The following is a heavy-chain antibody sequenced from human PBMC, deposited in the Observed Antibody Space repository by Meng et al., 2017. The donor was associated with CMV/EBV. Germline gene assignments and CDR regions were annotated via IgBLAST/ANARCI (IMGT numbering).Heavy chain of an antibody. V-gene: IGHV4-39*07. Sequence: QQALQESGPGLVKPAETLSLTCTVSGGSISSSNYYWGWIRQPPGKGLGWIGSIYYSGSTYYNPSLKSRVTISVDTSKNQFSLKLSSVTAADTAVYYCASLAGDYWGQGTLVTVSS. D-gene: IGHD3-10*01. CDR2: IYYSGST. CDR3: ASLAGDY. J-gene: IGHJ4*02. CDR1: GGSISSSNYY.